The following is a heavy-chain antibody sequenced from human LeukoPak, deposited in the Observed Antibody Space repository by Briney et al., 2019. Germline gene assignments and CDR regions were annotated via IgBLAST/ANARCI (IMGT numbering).Heavy chain of an antibody. V-gene: IGHV3-30-3*01. D-gene: IGHD3-10*01. Sequence: GRSLRLSCTASGFTFSSYAMHWVRQAPGKGLEWVAVISYDGSNKYYADSVKGRFTISRDNSKNTLYLQMNSLRAEDTAVHYCARVRGVGDFDYWGQGTLVTVSS. CDR2: ISYDGSNK. J-gene: IGHJ4*02. CDR3: ARVRGVGDFDY. CDR1: GFTFSSYA.